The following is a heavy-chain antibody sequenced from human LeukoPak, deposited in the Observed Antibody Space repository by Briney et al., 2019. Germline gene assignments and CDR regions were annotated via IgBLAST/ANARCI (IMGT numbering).Heavy chain of an antibody. CDR2: ISAYNGNT. CDR3: ARAPRDYGDHEFDY. D-gene: IGHD4-17*01. V-gene: IGHV1-18*01. Sequence: GASVKVSCKASGYTFTSYGISWVRQAPGQGLEWMGWISAYNGNTNYAQKLQGRVTMTTDTSTSTAYMELRSLRSDDTAVYYCARAPRDYGDHEFDYWGQGTLVTVSS. CDR1: GYTFTSYG. J-gene: IGHJ4*02.